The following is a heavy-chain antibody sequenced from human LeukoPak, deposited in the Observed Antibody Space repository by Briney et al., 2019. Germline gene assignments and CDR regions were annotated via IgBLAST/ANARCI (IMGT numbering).Heavy chain of an antibody. CDR1: GRTFSSYA. J-gene: IGHJ6*02. CDR3: ARDQEGDWALYYYYGMDV. CDR2: IITIFGIA. Sequence: SVKVSCKASGRTFSSYAISWVRHAPGHGLEWMGRIITIFGIANYAQKLQGRVTITADKSTSTDYIELSSLRSEDTAVYYCARDQEGDWALYYYYGMDVWGQGTTVTVSS. V-gene: IGHV1-69*04. D-gene: IGHD3-9*01.